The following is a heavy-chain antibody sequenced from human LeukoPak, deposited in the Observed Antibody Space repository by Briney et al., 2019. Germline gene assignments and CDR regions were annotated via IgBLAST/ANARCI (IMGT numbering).Heavy chain of an antibody. CDR2: IYFNGST. CDR1: GGSISNYY. V-gene: IGHV4-59*12. CDR3: AREVDYYDSSGYFDY. D-gene: IGHD3-22*01. J-gene: IGHJ4*02. Sequence: SETLSLTCTVSGGSISNYYWNWIRQPPGKGLEWIGFIYFNGSTKYNPSLESRVTISGDASKNQFSLKLSSVTAADTAVYYCAREVDYYDSSGYFDYWGQGTLVTVSS.